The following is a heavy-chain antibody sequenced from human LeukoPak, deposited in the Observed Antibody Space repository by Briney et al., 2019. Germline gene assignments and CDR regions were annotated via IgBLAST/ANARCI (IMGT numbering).Heavy chain of an antibody. CDR2: IYSGGST. D-gene: IGHD4-23*01. J-gene: IGHJ4*02. Sequence: GGSLRLSCAAAGFTVSSNYMSWVRQAPGKGLEWVSVIYSGGSTYYADSVKGRFSISRDNAKNTLYLQMNSLRVEDTAVYYCARGRPHGNDYWGQGTLVTVSS. CDR1: GFTVSSNY. CDR3: ARGRPHGNDY. V-gene: IGHV3-53*01.